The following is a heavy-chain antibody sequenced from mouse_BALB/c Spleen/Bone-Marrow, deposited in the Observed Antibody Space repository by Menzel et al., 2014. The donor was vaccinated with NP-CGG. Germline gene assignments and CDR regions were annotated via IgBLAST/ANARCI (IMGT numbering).Heavy chain of an antibody. J-gene: IGHJ4*01. V-gene: IGHV1S56*01. CDR1: GDTFTSYY. D-gene: IGHD1-1*01. CDR2: IYPGNVNT. Sequence: QVQLQQSGPELVKPGASVRISCKASGDTFTSYYIHWLKQRPGQGLEWIGWIYPGNVNTKYNEKFKGKATLTADKSSGTAYMQLSSLTSEDSAVYFCARSFYGRSMDYWGQGTSVTVSS. CDR3: ARSFYGRSMDY.